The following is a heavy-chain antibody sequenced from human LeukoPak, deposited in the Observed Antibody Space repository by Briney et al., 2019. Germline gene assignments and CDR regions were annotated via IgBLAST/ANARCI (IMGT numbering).Heavy chain of an antibody. CDR2: MYTDGDT. CDR1: GAFLSGYW. J-gene: IGHJ4*02. D-gene: IGHD2-15*01. CDR3: ARSPAGFGGTCPFDS. Sequence: AEPLSLTCDVSGAFLSGYWGSWIRQPAGKGLEWIGRMYTDGDTSYNPPLKSRVTVSVDTSENLFSLKLISVTAADTAVYYCARSPAGFGGTCPFDSWGRGTLVTVSS. V-gene: IGHV4-4*07.